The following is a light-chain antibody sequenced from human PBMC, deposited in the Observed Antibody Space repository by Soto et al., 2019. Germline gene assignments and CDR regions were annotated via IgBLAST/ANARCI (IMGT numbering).Light chain of an antibody. Sequence: QSAMTQPASVSGSPGQWITISCTGTSSDVGGYNYVSWYQHHPGKAPKLMIYDVSNRPSGVSNRFSGSKSGNTASLTISGLQPEDEADYYCSSYTTSNTRQIVFGTGTKVT. CDR3: SSYTTSNTRQIV. CDR1: SSDVGGYNY. V-gene: IGLV2-14*03. CDR2: DVS. J-gene: IGLJ1*01.